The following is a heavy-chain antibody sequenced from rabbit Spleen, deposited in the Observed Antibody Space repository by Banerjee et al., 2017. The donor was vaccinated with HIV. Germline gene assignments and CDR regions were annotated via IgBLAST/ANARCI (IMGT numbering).Heavy chain of an antibody. V-gene: IGHV1S40*01. CDR3: VRAAGRGGYIDSGLNL. D-gene: IGHD3-1*01. CDR1: GFSFSGNFY. Sequence: QSLEESGGDLVKPGTSLTLTCKASGFSFSGNFYICWVRQAPGKGLEWIACIGSTSSIISSSSRAKGRFTISRTSSTSVTLQMPRLRPAAADTYFCVRAAGRGGYIDSGLNLWGPGTLVTVS. J-gene: IGHJ4*01. CDR2: IGSTSSII.